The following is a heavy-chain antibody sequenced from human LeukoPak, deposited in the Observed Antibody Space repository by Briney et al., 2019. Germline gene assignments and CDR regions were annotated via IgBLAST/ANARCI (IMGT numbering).Heavy chain of an antibody. J-gene: IGHJ4*02. CDR1: GGSISSYY. D-gene: IGHD2-21*02. Sequence: PSPTLSLTCTVSGGSISSYYWSWIRQPPGKGLEWIGYIYYSGSTNYNPSLKSRLTRSVDTSKNQFSLKLSSVTAADTAVYYCARDVYCGGDCSYFDYWGQGTLVTVSS. V-gene: IGHV4-59*01. CDR3: ARDVYCGGDCSYFDY. CDR2: IYYSGST.